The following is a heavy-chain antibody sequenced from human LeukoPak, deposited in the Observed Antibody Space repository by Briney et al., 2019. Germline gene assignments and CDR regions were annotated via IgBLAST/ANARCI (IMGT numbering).Heavy chain of an antibody. CDR2: ISGSGGGT. J-gene: IGHJ4*02. D-gene: IGHD5-18*01. V-gene: IGHV3-23*01. CDR1: GFTFSSYA. Sequence: GGSLRLSCAASGFTFSSYAMSWVRQAPEKGLEWVSTISGSGGGTYYADSVKGRFTISRDDSKNTLYLQMNSLRAEDTAVYYCTSDTVDTAVGIDYWGQGTLVTVSS. CDR3: TSDTVDTAVGIDY.